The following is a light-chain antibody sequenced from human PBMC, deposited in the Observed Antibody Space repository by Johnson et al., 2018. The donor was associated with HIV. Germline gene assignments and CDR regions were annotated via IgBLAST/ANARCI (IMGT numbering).Light chain of an antibody. CDR3: GTWDNSLTPFYV. J-gene: IGLJ1*01. CDR1: SSNIGNNY. Sequence: QSVLTQPPSVSAAPGQKVTISCSGSSSNIGNNYVSWYQQLPGTAPKLLIYDNNKRPSGIPDRFSGSKSGTSATLGITGLQTGDEADYYCGTWDNSLTPFYVFGTGTKVTVL. V-gene: IGLV1-51*01. CDR2: DNN.